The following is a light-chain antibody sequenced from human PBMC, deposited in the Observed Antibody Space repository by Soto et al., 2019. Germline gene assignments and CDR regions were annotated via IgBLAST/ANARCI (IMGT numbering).Light chain of an antibody. Sequence: QSVLTQPPSASGTPGQRVTISCSGSSSNIGTNTVIWYQQLPGAAPKLLIYSDNQPPSGVPDRFSGSKSGSSSSLAISGLQCEDEAGYYGAAWDGSLVVVGGGTELTVL. V-gene: IGLV1-44*01. CDR1: SSNIGTNT. J-gene: IGLJ2*01. CDR2: SDN. CDR3: AAWDGSLVV.